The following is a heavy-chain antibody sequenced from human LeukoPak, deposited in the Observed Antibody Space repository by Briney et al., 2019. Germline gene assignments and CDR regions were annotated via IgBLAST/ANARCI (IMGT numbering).Heavy chain of an antibody. V-gene: IGHV4-39*07. J-gene: IGHJ5*02. CDR2: IYYSGST. CDR3: ARLYYYDNSGYYYSA. CDR1: GGSISSSSYY. D-gene: IGHD3-22*01. Sequence: RPSETLSLTCTVSGGSISSSSYYWGWIRQPPGKGLEWIGSIYYSGSTYYNPSLKSRVTISVDTSKNQFSLKLSSVTAADTAVYYCARLYYYDNSGYYYSAWGQGTLVTVSS.